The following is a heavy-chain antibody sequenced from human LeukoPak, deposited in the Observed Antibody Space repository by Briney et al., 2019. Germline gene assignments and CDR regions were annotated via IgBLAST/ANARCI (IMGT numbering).Heavy chain of an antibody. CDR2: ISGSGGST. D-gene: IGHD3-10*01. Sequence: VRSLRLSCAASGFTFSSYAMSWVRQAPGKGLEWVSAISGSGGSTYYADSVKGRFTISRDNSKNTLYLQMNSLRAEDTAVYYCAKDRHYYPRAFDIWGQGTMVTVSS. CDR1: GFTFSSYA. V-gene: IGHV3-23*01. CDR3: AKDRHYYPRAFDI. J-gene: IGHJ3*02.